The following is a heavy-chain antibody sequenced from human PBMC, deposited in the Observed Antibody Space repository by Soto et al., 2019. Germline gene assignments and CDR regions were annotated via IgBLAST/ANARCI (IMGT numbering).Heavy chain of an antibody. D-gene: IGHD3-22*01. V-gene: IGHV3-23*01. Sequence: EVQLLESGGGLVQPGGSLRLSCAASGFTFSTYAMSWVRQAPGKGLEWVSTISGSGSSTYSADSVKGRFTISRDNSRTTLYLRMDSLRVEDTAVYYCAKCESSYYYDSSAYEVFDPWGQGVLVTVSS. CDR2: ISGSGSST. J-gene: IGHJ5*02. CDR3: AKCESSYYYDSSAYEVFDP. CDR1: GFTFSTYA.